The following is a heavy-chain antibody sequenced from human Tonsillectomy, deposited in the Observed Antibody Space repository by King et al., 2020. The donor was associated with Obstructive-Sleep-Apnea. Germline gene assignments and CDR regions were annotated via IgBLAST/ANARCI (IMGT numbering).Heavy chain of an antibody. Sequence: QLQESGPGLVKPSETLSLTCTVSGGSISSYYWSWIRQPPGKGLEWIGYMYYSGRTNYNPSLRSRVTISIDTSKNQFSLKLRSVTAADTAVYYCARDRTGWDLDAFDIWGQGKMVTVSS. V-gene: IGHV4-59*01. CDR3: ARDRTGWDLDAFDI. CDR2: MYYSGRT. CDR1: GGSISSYY. J-gene: IGHJ3*02. D-gene: IGHD2-8*02.